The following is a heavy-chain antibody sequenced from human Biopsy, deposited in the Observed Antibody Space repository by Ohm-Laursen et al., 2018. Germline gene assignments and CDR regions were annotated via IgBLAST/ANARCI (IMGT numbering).Heavy chain of an antibody. CDR2: ISGGGTI. J-gene: IGHJ6*02. CDR3: ARDTRWSPYSMDV. Sequence: SLRLSCTASGFSFSDYHMGWIRQAPGRGLEWVSYISGGGTIYYGDSMKGRVTISRDNAKNSLYLQMHSLRAEGTAVYYCARDTRWSPYSMDVWGQGTTVTVSS. CDR1: GFSFSDYH. V-gene: IGHV3-11*01. D-gene: IGHD4-23*01.